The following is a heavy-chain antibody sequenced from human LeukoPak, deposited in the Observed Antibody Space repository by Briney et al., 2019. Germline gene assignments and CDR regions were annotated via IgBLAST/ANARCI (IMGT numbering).Heavy chain of an antibody. CDR3: ATVLNSGSKYYFDY. Sequence: ASVKVSCKVSGYTLTELSMHWVRQAPGKGLEWMRGFDPEDGETIYAQKFQGRVTMTEDTSTDTAYMELSSLRSEDTAVYYCATVLNSGSKYYFDYWGQGTLVTVSS. CDR2: FDPEDGET. J-gene: IGHJ4*02. D-gene: IGHD1-26*01. V-gene: IGHV1-24*01. CDR1: GYTLTELS.